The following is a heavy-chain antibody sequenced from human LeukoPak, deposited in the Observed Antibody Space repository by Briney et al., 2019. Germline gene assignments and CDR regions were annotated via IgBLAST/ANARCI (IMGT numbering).Heavy chain of an antibody. CDR1: GGSISSYY. Sequence: PSETLSLTCTVSGGSISSYYWSWIRQPPGKGLEWIGYIYYSGSTNYNPSLKSRVTISVDTSKNQFSLKLSSVTAADTAVYYCASLGTYYDFWSGSDIYGMDVWGQGTTVTVSS. D-gene: IGHD3-3*01. J-gene: IGHJ6*02. CDR3: ASLGTYYDFWSGSDIYGMDV. CDR2: IYYSGST. V-gene: IGHV4-59*01.